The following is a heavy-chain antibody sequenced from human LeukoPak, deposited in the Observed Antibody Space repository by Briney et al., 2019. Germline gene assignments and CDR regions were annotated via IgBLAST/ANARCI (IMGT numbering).Heavy chain of an antibody. D-gene: IGHD2-2*01. V-gene: IGHV4-34*01. CDR1: GGSFSGYY. J-gene: IGHJ4*02. Sequence: SETLSLTCAVYGGSFSGYYWSWIRQPPGKGLEWIGEINHSGGTNYNPSLKSRVTITVDTSKNQFSLKLSSVTAADTAVYYCARGSGYYQYYFDYWGQGTLVTVSS. CDR3: ARGSGYYQYYFDY. CDR2: INHSGGT.